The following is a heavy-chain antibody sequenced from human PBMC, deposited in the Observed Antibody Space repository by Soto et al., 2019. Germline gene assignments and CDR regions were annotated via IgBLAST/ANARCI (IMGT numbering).Heavy chain of an antibody. J-gene: IGHJ6*02. V-gene: IGHV4-39*01. Sequence: QLQLQESGPGLVKPSETLSLTCTVSGDSIISSNYYWAWIRQSPGKGLEWIGNMYYSGSTYYNLSLKSRVPMSVDTSKNQFSLKISSVTAADTSVYYCARIVVIPAAPDYYNYYGVDVWGQGTTVTVSS. D-gene: IGHD2-2*01. CDR1: GDSIISSNYY. CDR2: MYYSGST. CDR3: ARIVVIPAAPDYYNYYGVDV.